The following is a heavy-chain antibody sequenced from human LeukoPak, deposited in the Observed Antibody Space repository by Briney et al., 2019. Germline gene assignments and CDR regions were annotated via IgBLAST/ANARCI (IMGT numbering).Heavy chain of an antibody. V-gene: IGHV5-51*01. CDR3: ARLQTGYDFWSGYYSYYYYGMDV. CDR2: INPGDSDT. CDR1: GYSFTTYW. J-gene: IGHJ6*02. Sequence: GESLKISCKGSGYSFTTYWIGWVRQMPGKGLEYMGIINPGDSDTRYSPSFQGQVTISVDKSISTAYLQWSSLKASDTAMYYCARLQTGYDFWSGYYSYYYYGMDVWGQGTTVTVSS. D-gene: IGHD3-3*01.